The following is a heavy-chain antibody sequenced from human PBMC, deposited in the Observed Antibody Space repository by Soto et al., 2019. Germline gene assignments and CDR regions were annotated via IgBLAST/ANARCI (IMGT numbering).Heavy chain of an antibody. CDR1: GFTVSTYG. D-gene: IGHD2-15*01. V-gene: IGHV3-33*01. CDR2: IWYHGNTY. Sequence: GGSLRLSCTTSGFTVSTYGMHWVRQAPGKGLEWVATIWYHGNTYYYKDSIKGRLAVSRDNAKNTVFLQMKTLRAEDTATYYCARDRCYGGNYVFDFWGLFTLVTVSS. CDR3: ARDRCYGGNYVFDF. J-gene: IGHJ4*02.